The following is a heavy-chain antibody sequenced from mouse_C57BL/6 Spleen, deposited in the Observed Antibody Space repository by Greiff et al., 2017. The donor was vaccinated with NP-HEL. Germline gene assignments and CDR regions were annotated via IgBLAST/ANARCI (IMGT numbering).Heavy chain of an antibody. Sequence: QVQLQQPGAELVKPGASVKLSCKASGYTFTSYWMQWVKQRPGQGLEWIGEIDPSDSYTNYNQKFKGKATLTVDTSSSTAYMQLSSLTSEDSAVYYCARKVYGPYWYFDVWGTGTTVTVSS. CDR1: GYTFTSYW. CDR2: IDPSDSYT. D-gene: IGHD1-1*02. J-gene: IGHJ1*03. CDR3: ARKVYGPYWYFDV. V-gene: IGHV1-50*01.